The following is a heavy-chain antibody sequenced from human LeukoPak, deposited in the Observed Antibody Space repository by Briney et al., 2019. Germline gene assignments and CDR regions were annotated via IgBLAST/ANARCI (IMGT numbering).Heavy chain of an antibody. V-gene: IGHV1-2*02. Sequence: AASVKVSCKASGHTFTGYYMHWVRQAPGQGLEWMGWINPNSGGTNYAQKFQGRVTMTRDTSISTAYMELSRLKSDDTAVYYCARVEERYCSSTSCAYFDYWGQGTLVTVSS. D-gene: IGHD2-2*01. CDR3: ARVEERYCSSTSCAYFDY. J-gene: IGHJ4*02. CDR1: GHTFTGYY. CDR2: INPNSGGT.